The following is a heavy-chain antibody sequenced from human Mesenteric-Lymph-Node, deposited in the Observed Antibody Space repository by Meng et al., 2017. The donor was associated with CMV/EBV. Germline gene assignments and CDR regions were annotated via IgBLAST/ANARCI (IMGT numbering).Heavy chain of an antibody. Sequence: SGPTLVKPTQTFTLTCTFPGFSLSTSGRRVSWIRQPQGKARERLARIDWDDDKFYSTTLKTKPTVSKDTPKNQVVLTMTNMDPVDTATYYCARQTGGDFWNAYNGFDSWGQGTLVTVSS. CDR1: GFSLSTSGRR. CDR2: IDWDDDK. V-gene: IGHV2-70D*14. CDR3: ARQTGGDFWNAYNGFDS. D-gene: IGHD3-3*01. J-gene: IGHJ5*01.